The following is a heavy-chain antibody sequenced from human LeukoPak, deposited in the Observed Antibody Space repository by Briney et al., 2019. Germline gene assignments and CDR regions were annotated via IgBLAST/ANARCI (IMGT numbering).Heavy chain of an antibody. J-gene: IGHJ3*01. CDR1: GGSISGYY. V-gene: IGHV4-59*08. Sequence: SETLSLTCTVSGGSISGYYWSWIRQPPGKGLEWIGYIFYSGSTNYNPSLKSRVTMSVDTSKNQFSLKLSSVTAADTAVYYCARHRYCSSTSCYDAFGVWGQGTMVTVSS. CDR3: ARHRYCSSTSCYDAFGV. CDR2: IFYSGST. D-gene: IGHD2-2*01.